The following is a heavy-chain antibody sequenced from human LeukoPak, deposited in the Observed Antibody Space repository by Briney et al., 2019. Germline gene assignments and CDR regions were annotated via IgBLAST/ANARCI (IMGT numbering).Heavy chain of an antibody. J-gene: IGHJ4*02. D-gene: IGHD6-13*01. CDR2: IIPIFGTA. Sequence: GASVKVSCKASGGTFSSYAISWVRQAPGQGLEWMGGIIPIFGTANYAQKFQGRVTITTDESTSTAYMGLSSLRSEDTAVYYCARDRYSSSWYYLDYWGQGTLVTVSS. CDR1: GGTFSSYA. V-gene: IGHV1-69*05. CDR3: ARDRYSSSWYYLDY.